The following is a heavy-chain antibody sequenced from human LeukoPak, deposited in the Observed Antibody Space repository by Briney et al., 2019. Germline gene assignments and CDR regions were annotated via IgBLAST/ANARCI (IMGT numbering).Heavy chain of an antibody. V-gene: IGHV4-59*01. CDR3: AREEGDDSSGYYYFDY. CDR2: IYYYGST. D-gene: IGHD3-22*01. Sequence: SETLSLTCTVSGGSINSYYWSWIRQPPGKGLEWIGYIYYYGSTNYNPSLKSRVTISVDMSKNQFSLKLTSVTAADTAVYYCAREEGDDSSGYYYFDYWGQGILVTVSS. CDR1: GGSINSYY. J-gene: IGHJ4*02.